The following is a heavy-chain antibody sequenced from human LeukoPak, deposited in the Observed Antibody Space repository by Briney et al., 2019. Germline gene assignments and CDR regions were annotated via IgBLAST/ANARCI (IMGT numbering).Heavy chain of an antibody. J-gene: IGHJ4*02. CDR2: ISGSGGCT. V-gene: IGHV3-23*01. CDR3: AQWFSRGPPYY. Sequence: GGSLRLSCAASGFTFTTYAMTWVRQAPGRGLEWVSLISGSGGCTYYADVVKGRFTISRDNSKNALYLRMNSLRAEDTPVYYCAQWFSRGPPYYWGQGTLVTVSS. CDR1: GFTFTTYA. D-gene: IGHD3-22*01.